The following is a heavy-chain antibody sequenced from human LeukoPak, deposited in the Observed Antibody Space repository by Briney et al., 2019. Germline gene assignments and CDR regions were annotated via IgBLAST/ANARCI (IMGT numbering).Heavy chain of an antibody. V-gene: IGHV1-2*02. J-gene: IGHJ6*03. CDR2: VNPNSGGT. CDR1: GYTFTSYD. Sequence: GASVKVSCKASGYTFTSYDINWVRQATGQGLEWMGWVNPNSGGTNYAQKFQGRVTMTRDTSISTAYMELSRLRSDGTAVYYCARGSSTSCYAGGCYYYYMDVWGKGTTVTVSS. D-gene: IGHD2-2*01. CDR3: ARGSSTSCYAGGCYYYYMDV.